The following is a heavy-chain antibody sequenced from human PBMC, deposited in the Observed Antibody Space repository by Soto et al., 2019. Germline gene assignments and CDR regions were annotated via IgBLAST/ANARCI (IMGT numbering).Heavy chain of an antibody. J-gene: IGHJ6*03. CDR3: ARARNYDILTGYGPYYYYYYMDV. CDR1: GYTFTSYD. V-gene: IGHV1-8*01. CDR2: MNPNSGNT. D-gene: IGHD3-9*01. Sequence: ASVKVSCKASGYTFTSYDINWVRQATGQGLEWMGWMNPNSGNTGYAQKFQGRVTMTRNTSISTAYMELGSLRSEDTAVYYCARARNYDILTGYGPYYYYYYMDVWGKGTTVTVSS.